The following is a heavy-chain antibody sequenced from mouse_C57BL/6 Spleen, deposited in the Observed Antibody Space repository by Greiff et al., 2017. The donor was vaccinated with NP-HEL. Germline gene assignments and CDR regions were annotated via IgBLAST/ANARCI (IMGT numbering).Heavy chain of an antibody. D-gene: IGHD1-1*01. Sequence: QVQLQQSGAELVRPGSSVKLSCKASGYTFTSYWMDWVKQRPGQGLEWIGNIYPSDSETHYNQKFKDKATVTVDKSSSTSYMQRSSLTSEDAAVYYCARSKYYGSSYPAWFAYWGQGTLVTVSA. CDR1: GYTFTSYW. CDR2: IYPSDSET. J-gene: IGHJ3*01. CDR3: ARSKYYGSSYPAWFAY. V-gene: IGHV1-61*01.